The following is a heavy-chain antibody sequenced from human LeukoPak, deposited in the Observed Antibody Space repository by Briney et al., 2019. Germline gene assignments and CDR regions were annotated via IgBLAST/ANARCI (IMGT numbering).Heavy chain of an antibody. CDR2: IYPGDSDT. D-gene: IGHD3-22*01. V-gene: IGHV5-51*01. CDR1: GYDFSIYW. J-gene: IGHJ4*02. Sequence: GESLKISCEGSGYDFSIYWIGWVRQMPGKGLEWMGIIYPGDSDTIYSPSFEGQVTISADKSIRTAYLQWSSLNASDTAVYYCARHYYKSSWFDYWGQGTLVTVSS. CDR3: ARHYYKSSWFDY.